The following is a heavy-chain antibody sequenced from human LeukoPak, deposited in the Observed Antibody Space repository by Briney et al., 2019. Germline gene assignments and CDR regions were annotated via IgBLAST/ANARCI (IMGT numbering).Heavy chain of an antibody. V-gene: IGHV4-59*01. CDR2: IYDSEST. D-gene: IGHD3-22*01. Sequence: SETLSLTCTVSGGSISSNYWTWIRQPPGNGLEWIGYIYDSESTNYTPSLKSRVTISVDTSKNRFSLKLSSVTAAVTAVYYCARDKPYYDISGELSPHAFDIWGQGTMVTVSS. J-gene: IGHJ3*02. CDR3: ARDKPYYDISGELSPHAFDI. CDR1: GGSISSNY.